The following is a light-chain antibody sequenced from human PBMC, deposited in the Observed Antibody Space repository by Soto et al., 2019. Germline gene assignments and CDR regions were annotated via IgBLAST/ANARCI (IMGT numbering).Light chain of an antibody. Sequence: DVVMTQSPDSLAVSLGERATINCKSSQSVVYSSNNKNYLTWYQQKPGQPPKLLIYRASTRDTGVPDRFSGSGSATEFPLTISSLQAEYVAVYYCQQYYDTPYTFGQGTKLEIK. CDR3: QQYYDTPYT. CDR2: RAS. V-gene: IGKV4-1*01. CDR1: QSVVYSSNNKNY. J-gene: IGKJ2*01.